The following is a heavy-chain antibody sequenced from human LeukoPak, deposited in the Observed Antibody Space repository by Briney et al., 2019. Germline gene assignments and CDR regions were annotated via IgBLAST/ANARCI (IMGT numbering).Heavy chain of an antibody. CDR1: GFTFSSYS. CDR3: AREGCSGGSCHYYYYYYMDV. Sequence: GGSLRLSCTASGFTFSSYSMNWVRQAPGKGLEWVSSISSSSSYIYYADSVKGRFTISRDNAKNSLYLQMNNLRAEDTAVYYCAREGCSGGSCHYYYYYYMDVWGKGTTVTVSS. D-gene: IGHD2-15*01. J-gene: IGHJ6*03. CDR2: ISSSSSYI. V-gene: IGHV3-21*01.